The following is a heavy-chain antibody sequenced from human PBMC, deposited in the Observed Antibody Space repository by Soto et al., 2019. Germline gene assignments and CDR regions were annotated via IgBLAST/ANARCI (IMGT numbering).Heavy chain of an antibody. V-gene: IGHV1-24*01. CDR2: FEPDEAET. CDR1: GYTLNEVA. Sequence: QVQLVQSGAEVKKPGASVKVSCKVSGYTLNEVAMHWVRQAPGKGLEWLGGFEPDEAETIYAQHFQGRVTMTEDTSTDTVYMELSSLRSEDTALYFCTTYHGDYNFDHWGQGTLVTVSS. CDR3: TTYHGDYNFDH. D-gene: IGHD4-17*01. J-gene: IGHJ5*02.